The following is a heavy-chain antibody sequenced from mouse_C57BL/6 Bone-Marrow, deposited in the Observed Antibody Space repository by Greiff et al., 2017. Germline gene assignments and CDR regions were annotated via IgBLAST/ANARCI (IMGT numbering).Heavy chain of an antibody. CDR2: IDPSDSYT. CDR1: GYTFTSYW. J-gene: IGHJ4*01. Sequence: QVQLQQPGAELVRPGTSVKLSCKASGYTFTSYWMHWVKQRPGQGLEWLGVIDPSDSYTNYNQKFKGKATLTVDTSSSTAYMQLSSLTSEDSAVYYCARNYYGSSYAMDYWGQGTSVTVSS. CDR3: ARNYYGSSYAMDY. V-gene: IGHV1-59*01. D-gene: IGHD1-1*01.